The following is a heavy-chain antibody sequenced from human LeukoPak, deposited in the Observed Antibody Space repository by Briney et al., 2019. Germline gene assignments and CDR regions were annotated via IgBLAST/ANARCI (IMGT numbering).Heavy chain of an antibody. CDR2: INPNSGGT. D-gene: IGHD3-22*01. V-gene: IGHV1-2*06. J-gene: IGHJ4*02. CDR3: ARVGYYESSGYYEY. Sequence: ASVKVSCKASGYTLTDYYMHWVRQAPGQGLEWMGRINPNSGGTNYAQKFQGGVTMTRDTSISTVYMELSRLRSDDTAVYYCARVGYYESSGYYEYWGQGTLVTVSS. CDR1: GYTLTDYY.